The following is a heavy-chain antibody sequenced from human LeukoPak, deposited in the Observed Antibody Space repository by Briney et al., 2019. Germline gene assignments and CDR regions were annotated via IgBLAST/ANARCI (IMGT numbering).Heavy chain of an antibody. Sequence: VKVSCXASGYTFTSYGISWVRQAPGQGLEWMGWISAYNGNTNYAQKLQGRVTMTTDTSTSTAYMELRSLRSDDTAVYYCARVDIVVVPAAMVDYWGQGTLVTVSS. CDR2: ISAYNGNT. CDR3: ARVDIVVVPAAMVDY. D-gene: IGHD2-2*01. V-gene: IGHV1-18*01. J-gene: IGHJ4*02. CDR1: GYTFTSYG.